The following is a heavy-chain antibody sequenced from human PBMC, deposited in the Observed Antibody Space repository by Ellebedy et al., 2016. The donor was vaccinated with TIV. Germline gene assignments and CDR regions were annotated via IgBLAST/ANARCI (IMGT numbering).Heavy chain of an antibody. CDR2: IIPILGIA. CDR1: GGTFSSYA. Sequence: AASVKVSCKASGGTFSSYAISWVRQAPGQGLEWMGRIIPILGIANYAQKFQGRVTITADKSTIKAYMELSSLRSEDTAVYYFAREYSYGYYWGQGTLVTVST. J-gene: IGHJ4*02. CDR3: AREYSYGYY. V-gene: IGHV1-69*04. D-gene: IGHD5-18*01.